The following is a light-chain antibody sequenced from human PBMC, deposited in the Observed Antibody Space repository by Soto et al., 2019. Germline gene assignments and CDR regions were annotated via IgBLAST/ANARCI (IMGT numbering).Light chain of an antibody. CDR2: EVN. Sequence: QSVLTQPASVSGSPGQSITISCTGTSSNVGSYNLVSWYQQHPGKAPKLMIFEVNKRPSGVSNRFSGSKSGNTASLTISGLKVEDEADYYCCSSGGSPTYGFGTGTKVT. CDR1: SSNVGSYNL. CDR3: CSSGGSPTYG. J-gene: IGLJ1*01. V-gene: IGLV2-23*02.